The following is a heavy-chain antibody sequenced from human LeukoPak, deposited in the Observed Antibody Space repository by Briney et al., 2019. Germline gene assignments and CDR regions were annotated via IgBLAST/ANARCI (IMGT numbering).Heavy chain of an antibody. J-gene: IGHJ6*03. Sequence: PGGSLRLSCAASGFTFSSYEMNWVRQAPGKGLEWVSYISSSGSTIYYADSVKGRFTISRDNAKNSLYLQMNSLRAEDTAVYYXXXXXXXXXYYYYYMDVWGKGTTVTISS. V-gene: IGHV3-48*03. CDR3: XXXXXXXXYYYYYMDV. CDR1: GFTFSSYE. CDR2: ISSSGSTI.